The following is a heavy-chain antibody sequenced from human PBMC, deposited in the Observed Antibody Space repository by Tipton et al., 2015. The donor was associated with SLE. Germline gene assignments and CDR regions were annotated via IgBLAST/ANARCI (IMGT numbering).Heavy chain of an antibody. CDR1: GGSISSGTYY. CDR2: VSFSGRT. V-gene: IGHV4-61*01. CDR3: ARGAYYFDS. Sequence: TLSLTCTVSGGSISSGTYYWSWIRQPPGEGLEWIGYVSFSGRTNYNPSLESRVTVSLDTSKNQFSLKLTSVTAADTAVYYCARGAYYFDSWGQGTLVTVSS. J-gene: IGHJ4*02.